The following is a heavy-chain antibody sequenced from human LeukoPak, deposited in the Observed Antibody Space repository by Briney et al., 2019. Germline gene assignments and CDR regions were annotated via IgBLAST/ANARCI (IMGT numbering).Heavy chain of an antibody. J-gene: IGHJ4*02. CDR3: ARASTPGYDSSGYFDY. CDR2: INPHGGST. D-gene: IGHD3-22*01. V-gene: IGHV1-46*01. CDR1: GYTFIAYG. Sequence: ASVKVSCKASGYTFIAYGLHWVRQAPGQRPEWMGIINPHGGSTSYAQKFQGRVTMTRDTSTSTVYMELSSLRSEDTAVYYCARASTPGYDSSGYFDYWGQGTLVPVSS.